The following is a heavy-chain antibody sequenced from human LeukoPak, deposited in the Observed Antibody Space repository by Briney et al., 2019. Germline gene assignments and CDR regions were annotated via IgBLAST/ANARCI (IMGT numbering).Heavy chain of an antibody. V-gene: IGHV4-34*01. CDR1: GGSFSGYY. D-gene: IGHD3-3*01. J-gene: IGHJ4*02. Sequence: PSETLSLTCAIYGGSFSGYYWGWIRQPPGKGLEWIGEINHSGSTNYNPSLKSRVTISVDTSKNQFSLKLSSVTAADTAVYYCARLSIFGVVPDYWGQGTLVTVSS. CDR3: ARLSIFGVVPDY. CDR2: INHSGST.